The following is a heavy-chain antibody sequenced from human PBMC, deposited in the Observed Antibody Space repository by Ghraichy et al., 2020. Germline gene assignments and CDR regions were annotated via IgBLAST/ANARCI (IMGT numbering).Heavy chain of an antibody. J-gene: IGHJ3*02. V-gene: IGHV3-23*01. CDR3: AKGIRFGELYAFDI. CDR1: GFTFSSYA. Sequence: GESLNISCAASGFTFSSYAMNWVRQAPGKGLEWVSAISGSGGSTYYADSVKGRFTISRDNSKNTLYLQMNSLRAEDTAIYYCAKGIRFGELYAFDIWGQGTMVTVSS. CDR2: ISGSGGST. D-gene: IGHD3-10*01.